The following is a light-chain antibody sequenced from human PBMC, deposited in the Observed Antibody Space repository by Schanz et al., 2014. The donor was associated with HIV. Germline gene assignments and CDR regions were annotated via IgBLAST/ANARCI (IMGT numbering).Light chain of an antibody. CDR1: TSNIGTGFH. CDR2: DTN. V-gene: IGLV1-40*01. CDR3: AAWDVLLNGPV. Sequence: QSVLTQPPSVSGAPGQRVPISCTGGTSNIGTGFHVPWYQQVPGAPPKLLIFDTNNRPSGVPDRFSGSKSGTSASLTISGLQSEDEADYYCAAWDVLLNGPVFGGGTQLTSS. J-gene: IGLJ7*01.